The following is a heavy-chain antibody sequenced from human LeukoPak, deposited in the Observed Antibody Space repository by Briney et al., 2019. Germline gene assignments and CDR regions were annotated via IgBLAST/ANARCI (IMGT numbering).Heavy chain of an antibody. CDR3: ARQLGLYYDSSGYLDY. D-gene: IGHD3-22*01. J-gene: IGHJ4*02. CDR1: GYTFTSYG. Sequence: GASVKVSCKASGYTFTSYGISWVRQAPGQGLEWMGWISAYNGNTNYAQKLQGRVTMTTDTSTSTAYMGLRSLRSDDTAVYYCARQLGLYYDSSGYLDYWGQGTLVTVSS. V-gene: IGHV1-18*01. CDR2: ISAYNGNT.